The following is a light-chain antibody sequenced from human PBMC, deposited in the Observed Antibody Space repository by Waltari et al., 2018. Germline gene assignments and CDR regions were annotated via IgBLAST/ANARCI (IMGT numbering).Light chain of an antibody. CDR2: TAS. CDR3: QQSYTTPYT. J-gene: IGKJ2*01. Sequence: DIQMTQSPSYLSASLGDRVTITCRASQSVSDYLNWYQQKPGKAPRLLIYTASSLQSGVPSTFSGSGSGTEFTLTISSLKIEDFATYYCQQSYTTPYTFGQGTKLEIK. V-gene: IGKV1-39*01. CDR1: QSVSDY.